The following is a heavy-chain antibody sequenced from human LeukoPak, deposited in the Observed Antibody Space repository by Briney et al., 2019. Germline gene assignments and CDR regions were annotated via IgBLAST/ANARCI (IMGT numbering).Heavy chain of an antibody. CDR1: GRSISSYY. CDR2: IYYSGST. D-gene: IGHD5-24*01. CDR3: ARVRRDGYNLQEKYYFDY. Sequence: SDTLSLMCTVSGRSISSYYWSWLRQPPGKGLEWIGYIYYSGSTNYNPPLKSRVTISVDTSKNQFSLKLSSVTAADTAVYYCARVRRDGYNLQEKYYFDYWGQGTLVTVSS. J-gene: IGHJ4*02. V-gene: IGHV4-59*07.